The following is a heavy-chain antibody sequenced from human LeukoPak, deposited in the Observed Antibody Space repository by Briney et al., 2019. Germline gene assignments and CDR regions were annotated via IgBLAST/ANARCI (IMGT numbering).Heavy chain of an antibody. J-gene: IGHJ6*04. D-gene: IGHD3-3*01. CDR1: GFTFSSYA. Sequence: GGSLRLSCAASGFTFSSYAMSWVRQAPGKGLGWVSAISGSGGSTYYADSVKGRFTISRDNSKNTLYLQMNSLKTEDTAVYYCTRQGYDFWSGYKVDVWGKGTTVTVSS. V-gene: IGHV3-23*01. CDR2: ISGSGGST. CDR3: TRQGYDFWSGYKVDV.